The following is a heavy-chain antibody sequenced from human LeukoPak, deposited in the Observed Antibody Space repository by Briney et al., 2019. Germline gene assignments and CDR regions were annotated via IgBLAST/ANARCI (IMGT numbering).Heavy chain of an antibody. CDR1: GYTFTGYY. Sequence: ASVKVPCKASGYTFTGYYMHWVRQAPGQGLEWMGWINPNSGGTNYAQKFQGRVTMTRDTSISTAYMELSRLRSDDTAVYYCARVLRGYYYDSSGYYGLDYWGQGTLVTVSS. V-gene: IGHV1-2*02. CDR2: INPNSGGT. D-gene: IGHD3-22*01. CDR3: ARVLRGYYYDSSGYYGLDY. J-gene: IGHJ4*02.